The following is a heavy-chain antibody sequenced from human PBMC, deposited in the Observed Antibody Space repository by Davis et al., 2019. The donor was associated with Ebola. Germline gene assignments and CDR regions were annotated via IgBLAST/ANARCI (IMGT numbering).Heavy chain of an antibody. V-gene: IGHV1-2*04. CDR2: INPNSGGT. J-gene: IGHJ5*02. D-gene: IGHD4-17*01. CDR3: ATAAPSYAPWFDP. Sequence: ASVKVSCKASGYTFTGYYMHWVRQAPGQGLEWMGWINPNSGGTNYAQKFQGWVTMTRDTSISTAYMELSSLRSEDTAVYYCATAAPSYAPWFDPWGQGTLVTVSS. CDR1: GYTFTGYY.